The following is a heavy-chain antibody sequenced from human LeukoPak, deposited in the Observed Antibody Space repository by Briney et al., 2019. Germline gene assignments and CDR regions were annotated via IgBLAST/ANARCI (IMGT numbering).Heavy chain of an antibody. J-gene: IGHJ4*02. CDR3: AKGKVVPATIYDY. CDR1: GFTLSSYA. CDR2: FSGGDGST. D-gene: IGHD2-2*02. V-gene: IGHV3-23*01. Sequence: SGGSLRLSCAASGFTLSSYAMSWVRQAPGKGLEWVSGFSGGDGSTSYADSVKGRFTISRDNSKNTLYLQMNSLRAEDTAVYYCAKGKVVPATIYDYWGQGTLVTVSS.